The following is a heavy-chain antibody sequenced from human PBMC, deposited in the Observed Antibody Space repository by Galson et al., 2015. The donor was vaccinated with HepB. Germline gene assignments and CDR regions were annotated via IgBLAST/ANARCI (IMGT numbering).Heavy chain of an antibody. CDR1: GGTFSSYA. CDR2: IIPIFGTA. Sequence: SVKVSCKASGGTFSSYAISWVRQAPGQGLEWMGGIIPIFGTANYAQKFQGRVTITADESTSTAYMELSSLRSEDTAVYYCARDKGKAIFGVVSSFDYWGQGTLVTVSS. D-gene: IGHD3-3*01. V-gene: IGHV1-69*13. J-gene: IGHJ4*02. CDR3: ARDKGKAIFGVVSSFDY.